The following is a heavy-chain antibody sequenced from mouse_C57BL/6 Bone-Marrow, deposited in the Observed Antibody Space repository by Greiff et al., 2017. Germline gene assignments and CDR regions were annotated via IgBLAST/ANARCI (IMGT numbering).Heavy chain of an antibody. J-gene: IGHJ2*01. CDR2: IHPNSGST. Sequence: QVQLQQPGAELVKPGASVKLSCKASGYTFTSYWMHWVKLRPGQGLEWIGMIHPNSGSTNYNEKFKSKATLTVDKSSSTAYMQLSSLTSEDSAVYYCARTTVDLYYFDYWGQGTTLTVSS. D-gene: IGHD1-1*01. V-gene: IGHV1-64*01. CDR1: GYTFTSYW. CDR3: ARTTVDLYYFDY.